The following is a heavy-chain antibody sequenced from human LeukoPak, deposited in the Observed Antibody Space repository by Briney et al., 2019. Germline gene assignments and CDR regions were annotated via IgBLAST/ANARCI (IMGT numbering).Heavy chain of an antibody. CDR1: GLTFSSHW. Sequence: PGGSLRLSCAASGLTFSSHWMSWVRRAPGKGLEWVANIKQDGSENYYVDSVKGRFTISRDNAKNSLYLQMNSLRAGDTAVYYCAREGSSSSFFEYWGQGTLVTVSS. J-gene: IGHJ4*02. D-gene: IGHD6-6*01. V-gene: IGHV3-7*03. CDR3: AREGSSSSFFEY. CDR2: IKQDGSEN.